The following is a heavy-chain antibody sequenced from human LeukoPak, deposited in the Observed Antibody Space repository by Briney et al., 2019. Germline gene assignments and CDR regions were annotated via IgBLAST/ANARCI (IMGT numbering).Heavy chain of an antibody. CDR3: ARQGHYYDFWSGPTYGMDV. CDR1: GFTFSSYW. CDR2: IKQDGSEK. Sequence: GGSLRLSCAASGFTFSSYWMSWVRQAPGKGLEWVANIKQDGSEKYYVDSVKGRFTISRDNAKNSLYLQMNSLRAEDTAVYYCARQGHYYDFWSGPTYGMDVWGQGTTVTVSS. D-gene: IGHD3-3*01. V-gene: IGHV3-7*01. J-gene: IGHJ6*02.